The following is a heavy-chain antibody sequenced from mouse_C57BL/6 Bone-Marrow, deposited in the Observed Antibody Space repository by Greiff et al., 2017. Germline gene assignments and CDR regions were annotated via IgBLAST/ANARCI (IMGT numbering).Heavy chain of an antibody. V-gene: IGHV3-6*01. D-gene: IGHD1-1*01. CDR2: ISYDGSN. CDR1: GYSITSGYY. CDR3: ARGHYYGSSFHYYAMDY. J-gene: IGHJ4*01. Sequence: EVKLMESGPGLVKPSQSLSLPCSVTGYSITSGYYWNWIRQFPGNKLEWMGYISYDGSNNYNPSLKNRISITRDTSKNQFFLKLNSVTTEDTATYYCARGHYYGSSFHYYAMDYWGQGTSVTVSS.